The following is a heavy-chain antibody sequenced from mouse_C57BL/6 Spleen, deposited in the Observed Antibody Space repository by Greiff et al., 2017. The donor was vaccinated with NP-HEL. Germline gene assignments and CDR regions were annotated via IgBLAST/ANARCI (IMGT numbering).Heavy chain of an antibody. CDR1: GYTFTSYW. J-gene: IGHJ3*01. CDR3: ARRDYDEDWFAY. D-gene: IGHD2-4*01. V-gene: IGHV1-55*01. Sequence: VQLQQPGAELVKPGASVKMSCKASGYTFTSYWITWVKQRPGPGLEWIGDIYPGCGSTNYNEKFKSKATLTVDTSSSTAYMQLSSLTSEDSAVYYCARRDYDEDWFAYWGQGTLVTVSA. CDR2: IYPGCGST.